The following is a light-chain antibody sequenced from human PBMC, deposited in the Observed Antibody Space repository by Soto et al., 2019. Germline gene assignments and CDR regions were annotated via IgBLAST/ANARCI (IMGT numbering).Light chain of an antibody. V-gene: IGKV3D-20*01. J-gene: IGKJ4*01. CDR3: QQYGSSPLT. CDR1: QSVSSDY. Sequence: EIVLTRSPATLSLYPGERATLSCGAIQSVSSDYLAWYQQIPGLAPRLLIFDASSRATGIPDRFSGSGSGTEFTLTISRLEPEDSAVYYCQQYGSSPLTFGGGTKV. CDR2: DAS.